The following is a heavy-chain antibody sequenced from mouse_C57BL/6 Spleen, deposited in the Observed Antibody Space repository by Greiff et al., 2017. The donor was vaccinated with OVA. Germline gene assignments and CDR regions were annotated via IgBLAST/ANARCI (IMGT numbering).Heavy chain of an antibody. CDR2: IYPGDGDT. Sequence: VQLQQSGPELVKPGASVKISCKASGYAFSSSWMNWVKQRPGKGLEWIGRIYPGDGDTNYNGKFKGKATLTADKSSSTAYMQLSSLTSEDSAVYFCAREYYGRSHWDFDVWGTGTTVTVSS. D-gene: IGHD1-1*01. J-gene: IGHJ1*03. V-gene: IGHV1-82*01. CDR1: GYAFSSSW. CDR3: AREYYGRSHWDFDV.